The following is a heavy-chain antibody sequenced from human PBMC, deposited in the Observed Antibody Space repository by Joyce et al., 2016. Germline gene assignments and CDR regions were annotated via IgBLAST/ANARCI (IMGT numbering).Heavy chain of an antibody. CDR1: GFTFSGST. J-gene: IGHJ4*02. D-gene: IGHD6-13*01. CDR2: IRNKVKSYAT. V-gene: IGHV3-73*02. Sequence: EVQLVESGGGLVQPGGSLRLSCVASGFTFSGSTMHWVRQASGKGLEWVGRIRNKVKSYATAYAASVKGRFSITRDDSENTAYLQMNSLKTEDTAVYYCTSRAAAGTMNYFDYWGQGTLVTVSS. CDR3: TSRAAAGTMNYFDY.